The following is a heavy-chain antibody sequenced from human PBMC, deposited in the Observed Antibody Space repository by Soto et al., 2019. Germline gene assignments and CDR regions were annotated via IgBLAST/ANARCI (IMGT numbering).Heavy chain of an antibody. Sequence: QVQLQEAGPGLVRPSQTLSLICTVAGGSMSENDYYWSWLRQSPGQGLQWIGYIYDTWTTSYSPSLKSRVTMSADTSRNQFSLKLTSVTAADTALYFCARGIVRGGFDIWGQGTLVTVSS. CDR1: GGSMSENDYY. V-gene: IGHV4-30-4*01. CDR3: ARGIVRGGFDI. CDR2: IYDTWTT. D-gene: IGHD3-10*02. J-gene: IGHJ3*02.